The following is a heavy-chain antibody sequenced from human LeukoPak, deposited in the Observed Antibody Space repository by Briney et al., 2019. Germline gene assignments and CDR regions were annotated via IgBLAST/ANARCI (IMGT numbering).Heavy chain of an antibody. CDR2: ISSSSSYI. Sequence: PGGSLRLSCAASGFTFSSYSMNWVRQAPGKGLEWVSSISSSSSYIYYADSVKGRFTISRDNAKNSLYLQMNSLRAEDTAVYYCARVEEYYDILTGYSSLLRTYAFDIWGQGAMVTVSS. V-gene: IGHV3-21*01. J-gene: IGHJ3*02. D-gene: IGHD3-9*01. CDR3: ARVEEYYDILTGYSSLLRTYAFDI. CDR1: GFTFSSYS.